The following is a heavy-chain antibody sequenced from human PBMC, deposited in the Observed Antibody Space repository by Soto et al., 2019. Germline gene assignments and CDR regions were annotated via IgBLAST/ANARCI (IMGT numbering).Heavy chain of an antibody. D-gene: IGHD3-10*01. CDR1: GLTFSSYA. CDR3: AKDGRGSGSYSPMDV. J-gene: IGHJ6*02. CDR2: ITNRGGST. V-gene: IGHV3-23*01. Sequence: GGSLRLSCAASGLTFSSYAMTWVRQARGKGLEWVSTITNRGGSTDYADSVKGRFTISRDNSKNTLYLQMNSLRAEDTGVYYCAKDGRGSGSYSPMDVWGQGTTVTVSS.